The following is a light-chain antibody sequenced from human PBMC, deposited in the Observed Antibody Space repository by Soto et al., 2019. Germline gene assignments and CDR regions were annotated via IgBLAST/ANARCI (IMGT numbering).Light chain of an antibody. CDR2: EAS. Sequence: DFQMTQSPSSLSASVGDRVTITCRASQDISDHLAWYQHKPGKVPKLLIYEASTLQSGVTSRFSGGGSGTDFTLTISSLHPEDVATYYCQKYNRTPRTFGQGTKVELK. CDR1: QDISDH. CDR3: QKYNRTPRT. J-gene: IGKJ1*01. V-gene: IGKV1-27*01.